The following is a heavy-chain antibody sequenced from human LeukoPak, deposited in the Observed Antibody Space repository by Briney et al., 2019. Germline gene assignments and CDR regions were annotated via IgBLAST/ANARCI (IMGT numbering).Heavy chain of an antibody. CDR3: AKRYGSGSYSHFDY. Sequence: GGSLRLSCAASGFTFSSYAVSWVRQAPGKGLEWVSAISGSGGSTYYADSVKGRFTISRDNSKNTLYLQMNSLRAEDTAVYYCAKRYGSGSYSHFDYWGQGTLVTVSS. CDR1: GFTFSSYA. V-gene: IGHV3-23*01. CDR2: ISGSGGST. J-gene: IGHJ4*02. D-gene: IGHD3-10*01.